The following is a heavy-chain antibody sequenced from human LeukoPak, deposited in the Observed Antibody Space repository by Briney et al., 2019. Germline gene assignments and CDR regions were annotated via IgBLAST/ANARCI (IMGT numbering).Heavy chain of an antibody. D-gene: IGHD6-13*01. V-gene: IGHV3-21*01. CDR2: ISASDSYI. Sequence: GGSLRLSCAASGFTFSSYSMHWVRQAPGKGLEWVSSISASDSYIYYADSVKGRFTISRDNAKNSLYLQMNSLRAEDTAVYYCASTLGYSKNYFDYWGQGTLVTVSS. CDR3: ASTLGYSKNYFDY. CDR1: GFTFSSYS. J-gene: IGHJ4*02.